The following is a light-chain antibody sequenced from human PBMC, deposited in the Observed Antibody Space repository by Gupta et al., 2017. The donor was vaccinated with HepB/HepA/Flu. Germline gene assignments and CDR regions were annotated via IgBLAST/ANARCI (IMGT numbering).Light chain of an antibody. CDR2: SNN. CDR1: SSNIGSNT. CDR3: AAGDDSRNGWV. Sequence: SVLTPPPSASGPPGQRVTISCSGSSSNIGSNTVNWYQQHPGTAPKLLIYSNNQRPSGVPDRFSGSKSGTSASLAINGLQAEDEADYYCAAGDDSRNGWVFGGGTKLTVL. J-gene: IGLJ3*02. V-gene: IGLV1-44*01.